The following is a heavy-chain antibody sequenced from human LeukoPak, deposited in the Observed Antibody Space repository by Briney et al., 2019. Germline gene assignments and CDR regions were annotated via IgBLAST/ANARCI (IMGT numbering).Heavy chain of an antibody. CDR3: ARDLIDSYSSSNDY. J-gene: IGHJ4*02. CDR2: ISSSGSTI. D-gene: IGHD6-6*01. CDR1: GFTFSSYE. V-gene: IGHV3-48*03. Sequence: GGSLRLSCAASGFTFSSYEMNWVRQAPGKGLEWVSYISSSGSTIYYADSVKGRFTISRDNAKNSLYLQMNSLRAEDTAVYYCARDLIDSYSSSNDYWGQGTLVTVSS.